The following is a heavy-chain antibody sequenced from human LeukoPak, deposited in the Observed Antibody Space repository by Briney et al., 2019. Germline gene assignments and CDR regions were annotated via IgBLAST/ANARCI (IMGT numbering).Heavy chain of an antibody. CDR3: AKALLTYSSSSDY. V-gene: IGHV3-23*01. J-gene: IGHJ4*02. Sequence: PGVSLRLFCAASGFTLRSYAMSWVRQARGKGLEWVSAISGSGGSIYYADSVKGRFTISRDNSKNTLYLQMNSLRAEDTAVYYCAKALLTYSSSSDYWGQGTLVTVSS. CDR2: ISGSGGSI. CDR1: GFTLRSYA. D-gene: IGHD6-6*01.